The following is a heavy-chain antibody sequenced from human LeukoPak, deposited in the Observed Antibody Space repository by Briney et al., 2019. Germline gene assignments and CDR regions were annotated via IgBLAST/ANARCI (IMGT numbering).Heavy chain of an antibody. CDR2: ISGSGGST. J-gene: IGHJ4*02. D-gene: IGHD1-26*01. V-gene: IGHV3-23*01. CDR1: GSTFSSYA. CDR3: AKPRVVGALLSFDY. Sequence: GGSLRLSCAASGSTFSSYAMSWVRQASGKGLEWVSVISGSGGSTYYADSVKGRFTISRDNSKNTLYLQMNSLRAEDTAVYYCAKPRVVGALLSFDYWGQGTLVTVSS.